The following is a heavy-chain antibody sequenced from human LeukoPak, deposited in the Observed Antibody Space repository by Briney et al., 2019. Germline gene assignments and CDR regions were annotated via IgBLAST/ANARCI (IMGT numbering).Heavy chain of an antibody. J-gene: IGHJ4*02. CDR3: ARTRGVYCSGGSCYGYDY. CDR1: GFTFSDYY. D-gene: IGHD2-15*01. CDR2: ISSSGSTI. Sequence: PGGSLRLSCAASGFTFSDYYMGWIRQAPGKGLEWVSYISSSGSTIYYADSVKGRFTISRDNAKNSLYLQMNSLRAEDTAVYYCARTRGVYCSGGSCYGYDYWGQGTLVTVSS. V-gene: IGHV3-11*01.